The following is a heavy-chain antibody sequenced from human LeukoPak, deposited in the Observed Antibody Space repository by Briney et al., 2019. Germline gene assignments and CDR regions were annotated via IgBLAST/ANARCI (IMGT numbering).Heavy chain of an antibody. Sequence: GGSLRLSCAASGFTFSSYSMNWVRQAPGKGLEWFSYISSSSSTIYYADSVKGRFTISRDNAKNSLYLQMNSLRAEDTAVYYCARDRGVVVPAAPGPWGQGTLVTVSS. CDR1: GFTFSSYS. V-gene: IGHV3-48*04. CDR3: ARDRGVVVPAAPGP. D-gene: IGHD2-2*01. CDR2: ISSSSSTI. J-gene: IGHJ5*02.